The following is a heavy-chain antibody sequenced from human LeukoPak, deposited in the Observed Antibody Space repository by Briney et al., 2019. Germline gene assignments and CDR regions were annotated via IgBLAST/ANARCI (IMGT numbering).Heavy chain of an antibody. J-gene: IGHJ4*02. CDR2: MYHSGST. CDR1: GYSISSGYY. V-gene: IGHV4-38-2*01. Sequence: SETLSLTCEVSGYSISSGYYWGWIRQPPGKGLEWIGSMYHSGSTYYNPSLQSRVTLSADTSNNQFSLRLTSVTAADTAVYYCVRLAQCVGSSCSAVHFWGQGTLVHVS. D-gene: IGHD2-2*01. CDR3: VRLAQCVGSSCSAVHF.